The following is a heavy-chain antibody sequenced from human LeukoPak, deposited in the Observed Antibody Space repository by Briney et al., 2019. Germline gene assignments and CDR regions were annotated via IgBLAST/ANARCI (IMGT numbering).Heavy chain of an antibody. V-gene: IGHV3-33*01. CDR1: GFNFSSYG. J-gene: IGHJ4*02. Sequence: PGGSLRLSCAASGFNFSSYGMHCVRQAPGKGLEWVTSIWFDGSNIHYADSVKGRVIISRDNSKSALYLQMNSLRAEDTAIYYCARDSLPMAVTGPFDHWGQGALVTVSS. CDR2: IWFDGSNI. CDR3: ARDSLPMAVTGPFDH. D-gene: IGHD6-19*01.